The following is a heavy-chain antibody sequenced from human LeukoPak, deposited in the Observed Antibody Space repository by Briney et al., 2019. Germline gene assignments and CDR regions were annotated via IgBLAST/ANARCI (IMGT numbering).Heavy chain of an antibody. CDR3: ARIQLFHGDFDY. V-gene: IGHV3-7*03. D-gene: IGHD3-10*02. J-gene: IGHJ4*02. CDR1: GFTFTGFW. CDR2: IKDGGSVK. Sequence: GGSLRLSGAVSGFTFTGFWMSWVRQAPGKGLEWVASIKDGGSVKYYVDSVKGRFTISRDNAKNSLHLQMDSLRAEDTAVYYCARIQLFHGDFDYWGQGTPVTVSS.